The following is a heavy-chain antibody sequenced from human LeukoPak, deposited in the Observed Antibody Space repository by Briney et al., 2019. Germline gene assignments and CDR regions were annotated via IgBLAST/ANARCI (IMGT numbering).Heavy chain of an antibody. CDR2: IYHSGST. J-gene: IGHJ4*02. CDR1: GGSISSGGYY. V-gene: IGHV4-30-2*01. CDR3: ARDPGVGPTTQEPVDY. D-gene: IGHD1-26*01. Sequence: SETLSLTCTVSGGSISSGGYYWSWIRQPPGKGLEWIGYIYHSGSTYYNPSLKSRVTISVDRSKNQFSLKLSSVTAADTAVYYCARDPGVGPTTQEPVDYWGQGTLVTVSS.